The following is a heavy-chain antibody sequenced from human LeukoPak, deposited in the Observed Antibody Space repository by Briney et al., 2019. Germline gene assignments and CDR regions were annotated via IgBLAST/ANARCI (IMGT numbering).Heavy chain of an antibody. CDR2: IDWDDDK. CDR1: GFSLSATGMC. V-gene: IGHV2-70*17. D-gene: IGHD2-2*01. J-gene: IGHJ4*02. CDR3: ARTSRRTTCPKSYFDD. Sequence: KSGPTLVKPTQTLTLTCTFSGFSLSATGMCMSWIRQPPGKALEWLARIDWDDDKFYNPSLETRLSISKDTSKNQVVLRMTNMDPADTATYFCARTSRRTTCPKSYFDDWGQGTLVIVSS.